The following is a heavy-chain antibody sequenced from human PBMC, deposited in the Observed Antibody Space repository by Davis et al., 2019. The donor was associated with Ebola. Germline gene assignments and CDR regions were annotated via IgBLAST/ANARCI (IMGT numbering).Heavy chain of an antibody. CDR1: GFTVANEY. J-gene: IGHJ5*02. Sequence: GESLKISCAASGFTVANEYMSWVRQAPGKGLEWVSDIYRGGETQYAGSVKGRFTISRDNSKNAVILQMNSLRVDDTALYYCARKGLGRSWYSWFDPWGQGTLVTVSS. CDR2: IYRGGET. V-gene: IGHV3-53*01. D-gene: IGHD6-13*01. CDR3: ARKGLGRSWYSWFDP.